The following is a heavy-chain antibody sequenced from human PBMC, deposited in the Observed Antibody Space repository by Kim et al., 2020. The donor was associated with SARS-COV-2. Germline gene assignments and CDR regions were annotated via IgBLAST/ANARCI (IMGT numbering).Heavy chain of an antibody. Sequence: AQKFQGRVTITADKSTSTAYMELSSLRSEDTAVYYCAPERYSSSWDWFDPWGQGTLVTVSS. D-gene: IGHD6-13*01. CDR3: APERYSSSWDWFDP. J-gene: IGHJ5*02. V-gene: IGHV1-69*02.